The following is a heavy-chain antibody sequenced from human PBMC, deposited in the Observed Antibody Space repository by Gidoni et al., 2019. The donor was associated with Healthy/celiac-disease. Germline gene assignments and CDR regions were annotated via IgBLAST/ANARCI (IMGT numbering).Heavy chain of an antibody. Sequence: EVQLVESGGGLIQPGGSVRLSGAAYGFTVSSNYMSWGRQAPGKGLEWVSVIYSGGSTYYADSVKGRFTISRDNSKNTLYLQMNSLSAEDTAVYYCASGGSSSRARLDYWGQGTLVTVSS. CDR2: IYSGGST. CDR1: GFTVSSNY. CDR3: ASGGSSSRARLDY. J-gene: IGHJ4*02. V-gene: IGHV3-53*01. D-gene: IGHD6-13*01.